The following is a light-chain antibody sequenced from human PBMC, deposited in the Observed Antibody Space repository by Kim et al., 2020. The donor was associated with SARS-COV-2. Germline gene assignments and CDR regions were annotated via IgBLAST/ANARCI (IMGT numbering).Light chain of an antibody. J-gene: IGLJ2*01. CDR3: CSYAGSYGVV. CDR1: VSDVGGYNY. CDR2: DVS. Sequence: VTISCPGTVSDVGGYNYVSWYQQHPGKAPKLMIYDVSKRPSGVPDRFSGSKSGNTASLTISGLQAEDEADYYCCSYAGSYGVVFGGGTQLTVL. V-gene: IGLV2-11*01.